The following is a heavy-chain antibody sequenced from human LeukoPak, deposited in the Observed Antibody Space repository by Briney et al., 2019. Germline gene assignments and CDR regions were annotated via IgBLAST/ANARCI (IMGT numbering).Heavy chain of an antibody. Sequence: GRSLRLSCAASGFTFDDYAMHWVRQAPGKGLEWVSGISWNSGSIGYADSVKGRFTISRDNAKNSLYLQMNSLRAEDTALYYCAKEGGYYYDSSGYYYDYGGQGTLVTVSS. CDR3: AKEGGYYYDSSGYYYDY. V-gene: IGHV3-9*01. CDR2: ISWNSGSI. D-gene: IGHD3-22*01. CDR1: GFTFDDYA. J-gene: IGHJ4*02.